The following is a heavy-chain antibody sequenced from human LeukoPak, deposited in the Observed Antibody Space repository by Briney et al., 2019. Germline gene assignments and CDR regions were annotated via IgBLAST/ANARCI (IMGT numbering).Heavy chain of an antibody. J-gene: IGHJ4*02. CDR1: GFTFSSYA. CDR3: AKDSSGYGDVDY. V-gene: IGHV3-23*01. CDR2: ISGSGGSI. Sequence: PGGSLRLSCAASGFTFSSYAMSWVRQAPGKGLEWVSAISGSGGSIYNADSVKGRFTISRDNSKNTLYLQMNSLRAEDTAVYYCAKDSSGYGDVDYWGQGTLVTVPS. D-gene: IGHD4-17*01.